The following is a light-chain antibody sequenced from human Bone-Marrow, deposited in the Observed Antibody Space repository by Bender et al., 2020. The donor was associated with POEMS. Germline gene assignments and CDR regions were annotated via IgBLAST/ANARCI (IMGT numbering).Light chain of an antibody. CDR3: CSYAGRSTLV. J-gene: IGLJ1*01. CDR2: DVS. CDR1: SSDVGTYNL. Sequence: QSALTQPAAVSGSPGQSITISCSGTSSDVGTYNLVSWYQQLPGKAPKLMISDVSERPSGVSNRFSGSKSGNTASLTISGLQAEDEADYYCCSYAGRSTLVFGSGTKVTVL. V-gene: IGLV2-23*02.